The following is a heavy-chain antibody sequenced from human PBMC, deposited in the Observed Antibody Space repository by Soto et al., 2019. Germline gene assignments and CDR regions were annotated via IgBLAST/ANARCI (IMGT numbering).Heavy chain of an antibody. Sequence: ASVKVSCKASGYTFTGYYMHWVRQAPGQGLEWMGWINPNSGDTNYAQKFQGRVTMTRDTSISTAYMDLSRLRSDDTAVYYCAKAGGAAGTVDYFDYWGQGTLVTVSS. J-gene: IGHJ4*02. CDR3: AKAGGAAGTVDYFDY. D-gene: IGHD6-13*01. V-gene: IGHV1-2*02. CDR1: GYTFTGYY. CDR2: INPNSGDT.